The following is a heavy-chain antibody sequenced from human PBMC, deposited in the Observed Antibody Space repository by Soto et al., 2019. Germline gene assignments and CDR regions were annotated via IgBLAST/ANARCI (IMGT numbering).Heavy chain of an antibody. CDR2: IYYSGST. J-gene: IGHJ6*02. D-gene: IGHD1-1*01. V-gene: IGHV4-39*01. CDR3: ARRGTGTRYYYYYYGMDV. CDR1: GGSISSSSYY. Sequence: PSETLSLTCTVSGGSISSSSYYWGWIRQPPGKGLEWIGSIYYSGSTYYNPSLKSRVTISVDTSKNQFSLKLSSVTAADTAVYYCARRGTGTRYYYYYYGMDVWGQGTTGTVSS.